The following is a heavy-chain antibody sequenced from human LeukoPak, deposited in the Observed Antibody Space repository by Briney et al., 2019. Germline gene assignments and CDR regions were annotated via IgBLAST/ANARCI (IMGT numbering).Heavy chain of an antibody. Sequence: PGGSLRLSCAASGFTFSSYAMHWVRQAPGKGLEWVAVISYDGSNKYYADSVKGRFTISRDNSKNTLYLQMNSLRAEDTAVYYCARSNLAAAVYWGQGTLVTVSS. CDR1: GFTFSSYA. CDR3: ARSNLAAAVY. V-gene: IGHV3-30-3*01. J-gene: IGHJ4*02. CDR2: ISYDGSNK. D-gene: IGHD6-13*01.